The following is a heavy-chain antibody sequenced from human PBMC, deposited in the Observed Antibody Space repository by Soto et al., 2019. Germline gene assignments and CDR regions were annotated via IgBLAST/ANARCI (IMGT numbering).Heavy chain of an antibody. J-gene: IGHJ4*02. CDR2: ISYDGSNK. CDR1: GFTFSSYA. CDR3: ARVSPGKTHNYFFSGYFDY. Sequence: GGSLRLCCAASGFTFSSYAMHWVRQAPGKGLEWVAVISYDGSNKYYADSVKGRFTISRDNSKNTLYLQMNSLRAEDTAVYYCARVSPGKTHNYFFSGYFDYWGQGTLVTVSS. D-gene: IGHD1-1*01. V-gene: IGHV3-30-3*01.